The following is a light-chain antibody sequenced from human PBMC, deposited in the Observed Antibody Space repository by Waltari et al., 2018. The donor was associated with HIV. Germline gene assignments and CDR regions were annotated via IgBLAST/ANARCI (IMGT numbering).Light chain of an antibody. V-gene: IGLV3-1*01. CDR1: ALGNRY. CDR3: QAWDSTTMV. J-gene: IGLJ2*01. Sequence: SYDLTQPPSVSVSPGQTASITCSADALGNRYTHWYQQKPGQSPVLVIYEDNKRPSGIPERFSGSNSGYTATLTISGTQALDEADYHCQAWDSTTMVFGGGTKLTVL. CDR2: EDN.